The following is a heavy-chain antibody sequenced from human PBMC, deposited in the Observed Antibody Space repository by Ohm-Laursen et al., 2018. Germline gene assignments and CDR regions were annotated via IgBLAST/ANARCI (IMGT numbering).Heavy chain of an antibody. CDR1: GGTFSSYA. Sequence: ASVKVSCKVSGGTFSSYAISWVRQAPGQGLEWMGGIIPIFGTANYAQKFQGRVTITADESTSTAYMELSSLRSEDTAVYYCARKGLGYYDSSGYFDYWGQGTLVTVSS. CDR2: IIPIFGTA. V-gene: IGHV1-69*13. J-gene: IGHJ4*02. CDR3: ARKGLGYYDSSGYFDY. D-gene: IGHD3-22*01.